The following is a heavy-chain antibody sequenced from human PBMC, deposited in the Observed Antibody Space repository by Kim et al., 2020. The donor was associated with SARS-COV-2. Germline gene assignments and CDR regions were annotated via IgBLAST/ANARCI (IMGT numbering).Heavy chain of an antibody. CDR3: AKDSSSGSYYNLGNY. J-gene: IGHJ4*02. Sequence: GGSLRLSCAASGFTFSSYGMHWVRQAPGKGLEWVAVISYDGSNKYYADSVKGRFTISRDNSKNTLYLQMNSLRAEDTAVYYCAKDSSSGSYYNLGNYWGQGTLVTVSS. D-gene: IGHD3-10*01. V-gene: IGHV3-30*18. CDR2: ISYDGSNK. CDR1: GFTFSSYG.